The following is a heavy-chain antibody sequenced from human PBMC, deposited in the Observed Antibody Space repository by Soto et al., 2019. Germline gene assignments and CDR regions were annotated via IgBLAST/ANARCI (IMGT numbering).Heavy chain of an antibody. J-gene: IGHJ5*02. V-gene: IGHV4-31*03. CDR1: GGSISSGGYY. CDR3: AGAPGPPLGYCRGGSCLHWFDP. CDR2: IYYSGST. D-gene: IGHD2-15*01. Sequence: SETLSLTCTVSGGSISSGGYYWSWIRQHPGKGLEWIGYIYYSGSTYYNPSLKSRVTISVDTSKNQFSLKLSSVTAADTAGYYCAGAPGPPLGYCRGGSCLHWFDPWGQGTLVTVSS.